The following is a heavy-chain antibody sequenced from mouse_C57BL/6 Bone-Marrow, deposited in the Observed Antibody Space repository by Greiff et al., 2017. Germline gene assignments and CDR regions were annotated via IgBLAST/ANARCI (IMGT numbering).Heavy chain of an antibody. J-gene: IGHJ2*01. CDR3: ARDRGYDGGYYFDY. CDR2: ISDGGSYT. CDR1: GFTFSSYA. V-gene: IGHV5-4*01. D-gene: IGHD2-2*01. Sequence: EVQLQQSGGGLVKPGGSLKLSCAASGFTFSSYAMSWVRQTPEKRLEWVATISDGGSYTYYPDNVKGRFTISRDNAKNNLYLQMSHLKSEDTAMYYCARDRGYDGGYYFDYGGQGTTLTVSS.